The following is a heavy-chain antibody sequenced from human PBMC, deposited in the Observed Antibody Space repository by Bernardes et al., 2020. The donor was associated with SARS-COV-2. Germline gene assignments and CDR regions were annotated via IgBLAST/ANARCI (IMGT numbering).Heavy chain of an antibody. D-gene: IGHD2-15*01. CDR3: TRHGGRHFDF. CDR1: GGSFRGY. J-gene: IGHJ4*02. V-gene: IGHV4-34*01. CDR2: INHSGGP. Sequence: SQSLSPTCAVYGGSFRGYWSWIRQPPGKGLEWIGEINHSGGPKYNPSLKSRVSISVDTSKNQFSLRLNSVTAADTAVYYCTRHGGRHFDFWDQGTLVTVSS.